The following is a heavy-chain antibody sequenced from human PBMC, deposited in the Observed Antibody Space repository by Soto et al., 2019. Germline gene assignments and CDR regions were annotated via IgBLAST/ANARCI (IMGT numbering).Heavy chain of an antibody. J-gene: IGHJ6*02. V-gene: IGHV3-30-3*01. D-gene: IGHD3-3*01. CDR1: GFTFSSYA. Sequence: PGGSLRLSCAASGFTFSSYAMHWVRQAPGKGLEWVAVISYDGSNKYYADSVKGRFTISRDNSKNTLYLQMNSLRAEDTAVYYCARDGPDFPQRFLEWLPPYYYYGMDVWGQGTTVTVSS. CDR2: ISYDGSNK. CDR3: ARDGPDFPQRFLEWLPPYYYYGMDV.